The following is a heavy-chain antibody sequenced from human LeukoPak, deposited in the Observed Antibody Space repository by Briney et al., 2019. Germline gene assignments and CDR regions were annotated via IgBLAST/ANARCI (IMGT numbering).Heavy chain of an antibody. Sequence: ASVKVSCKASGGTFSSYAISWVRQAPGQGLEWMGGIIPIFGTANYAQKFQGRVTITADESTSTAYMELSSLRSEDTAVYYCASRWFGEQRMRDDAFDIWGQGTMVTVSS. V-gene: IGHV1-69*13. CDR1: GGTFSSYA. CDR3: ASRWFGEQRMRDDAFDI. D-gene: IGHD3-10*01. CDR2: IIPIFGTA. J-gene: IGHJ3*02.